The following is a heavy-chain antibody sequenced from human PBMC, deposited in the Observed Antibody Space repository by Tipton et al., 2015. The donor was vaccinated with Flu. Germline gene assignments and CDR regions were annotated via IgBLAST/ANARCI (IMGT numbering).Heavy chain of an antibody. V-gene: IGHV4-34*01. CDR2: INHSGST. D-gene: IGHD2-15*01. Sequence: TLSLTCAVYGGSFSGYYWSWIRQPPGKELEWVGEINHSGSTNYNPSLKSRVTISVDTSKNQFSLKLTSVTAADTAVYYCAKHCSGGSCSHAFDIWGQGTMVTVSS. CDR1: GGSFSGYY. CDR3: AKHCSGGSCSHAFDI. J-gene: IGHJ3*02.